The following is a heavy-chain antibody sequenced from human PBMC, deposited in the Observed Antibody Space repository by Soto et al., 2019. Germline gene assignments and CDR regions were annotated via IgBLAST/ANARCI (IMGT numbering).Heavy chain of an antibody. V-gene: IGHV3-15*07. J-gene: IGHJ4*02. CDR2: VKSKIDGGAI. Sequence: EVQLVESGGGLVKPGGSLRLSCTASGFTFNGAWMNWVRQAPGKGLEWVGRVKSKIDGGAIDYAAPVKGRFSISRDDSRQMVYLQMNSLNTEDTAVYYCSADLPDWGTYALDYWGQGTLVTVSS. CDR3: SADLPDWGTYALDY. D-gene: IGHD3-16*01. CDR1: GFTFNGAW.